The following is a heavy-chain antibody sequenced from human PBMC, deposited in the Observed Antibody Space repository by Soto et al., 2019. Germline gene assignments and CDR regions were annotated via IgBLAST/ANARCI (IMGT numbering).Heavy chain of an antibody. Sequence: SETLSLTCTVSGGSISSSSYYWGWIRQPPGKGLEWIGSIYYSGSTYYNPSLKSRVTISVDTSKNQFSLKLSSVTAADTAVYYCARQGDNWNYAVYYYYGMDVWGQGTTVTVSS. CDR3: ARQGDNWNYAVYYYYGMDV. J-gene: IGHJ6*02. CDR1: GGSISSSSYY. V-gene: IGHV4-39*01. CDR2: IYYSGST. D-gene: IGHD1-7*01.